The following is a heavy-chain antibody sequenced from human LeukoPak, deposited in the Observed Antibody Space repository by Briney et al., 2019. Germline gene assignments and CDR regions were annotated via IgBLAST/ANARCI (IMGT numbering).Heavy chain of an antibody. J-gene: IGHJ4*02. CDR2: IYYSGST. CDR1: GGSISSSSYY. V-gene: IGHV4-39*07. CDR3: ARDYTAMVTGGSLFDY. Sequence: SETLSLTCTVSGGSISSSSYYWGWIRQPPGKGLEWIGSIYYSGSTYYNPSLKSRVTISVDTSKNQFSLKLSSVTAADTAVYYCARDYTAMVTGGSLFDYWGQGTLVTVSS. D-gene: IGHD5-18*01.